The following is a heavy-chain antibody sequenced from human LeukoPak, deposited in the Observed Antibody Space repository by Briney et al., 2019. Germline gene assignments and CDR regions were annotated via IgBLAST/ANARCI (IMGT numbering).Heavy chain of an antibody. V-gene: IGHV1-69*05. J-gene: IGHJ6*03. D-gene: IGHD3-3*01. CDR3: ARGTYYDFWSGYNYYMDV. Sequence: RASVKVSCKASGGTFSSYAISWVRQAPGQGLEWMGGIIPIFGTANYAQKFQGRVTITTDESTSTAYMELSSLRSEDTAVYYCARGTYYDFWSGYNYYMDVWGKGTTVTVSS. CDR2: IIPIFGTA. CDR1: GGTFSSYA.